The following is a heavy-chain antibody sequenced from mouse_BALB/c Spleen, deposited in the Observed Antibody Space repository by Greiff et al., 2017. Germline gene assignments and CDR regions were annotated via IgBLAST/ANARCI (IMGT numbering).Heavy chain of an antibody. CDR2: SRNKANDYTT. Sequence: EVKLMESGGGLVQPGGSLRLSCATSGFTFSDFYMEWVRQPPGKRLEWIAASRNKANDYTTEYSASVKGPFIVSRDTSQSILYLQMNALRAKHTAIYYYARIAWDNFGCAYWGQETLVTVSA. CDR1: GFTFSDFY. V-gene: IGHV7-1*02. CDR3: ARIAWDNFGCAY. D-gene: IGHD3-3*01. J-gene: IGHJ3*01.